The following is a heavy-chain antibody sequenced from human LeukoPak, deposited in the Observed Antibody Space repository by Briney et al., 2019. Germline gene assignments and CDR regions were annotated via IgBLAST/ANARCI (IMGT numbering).Heavy chain of an antibody. V-gene: IGHV3-30*03. CDR3: ARDPLDISRWTNAFDI. J-gene: IGHJ3*02. CDR1: GYTFTHYG. CDR2: ISYDGNNK. D-gene: IGHD5-12*01. Sequence: GGSLRLSCVISGYTFTHYGFHWVRQAPGKALEWVSFISYDGNNKYEDSVKGRFTISRDNSKSTLHLQMNGLRAEDTAVYYCARDPLDISRWTNAFDIWGQGTTVIVS.